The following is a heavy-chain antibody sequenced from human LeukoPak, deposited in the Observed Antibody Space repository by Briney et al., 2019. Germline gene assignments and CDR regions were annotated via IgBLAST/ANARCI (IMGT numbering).Heavy chain of an antibody. V-gene: IGHV3-7*03. D-gene: IGHD3-16*02. CDR2: IKQDGSEK. CDR3: AKQNVWGSYRLYYFDY. Sequence: GGSLRLSCAASGFTFSSYWMSWVRQAPGKGLEWVANIKQDGSEKYYVDSVKGRFTISRDNSKNTLYLQMNSLRAEDTAVYYCAKQNVWGSYRLYYFDYWGQGTLVTVSS. J-gene: IGHJ4*02. CDR1: GFTFSSYW.